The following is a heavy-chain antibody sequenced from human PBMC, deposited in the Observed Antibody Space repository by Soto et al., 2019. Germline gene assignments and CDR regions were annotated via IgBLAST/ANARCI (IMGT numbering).Heavy chain of an antibody. Sequence: QVQLVQSGAEVKKPGSSVKVSCKASGGTFSSYTISWVRQAPGQGLEWMGRIIPILGIANYAQKFQGRVTITADKSTSTAYMELSSLRSEDTAVYYCAREEYYYGSGAFDYWGQGTLVTVSS. CDR1: GGTFSSYT. CDR3: AREEYYYGSGAFDY. V-gene: IGHV1-69*08. CDR2: IIPILGIA. J-gene: IGHJ4*02. D-gene: IGHD3-10*01.